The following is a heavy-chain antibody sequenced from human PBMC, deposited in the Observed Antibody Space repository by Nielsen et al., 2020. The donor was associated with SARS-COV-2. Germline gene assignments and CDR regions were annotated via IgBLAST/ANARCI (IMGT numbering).Heavy chain of an antibody. V-gene: IGHV3-48*01. CDR1: GFTFSSYS. D-gene: IGHD3-10*01. Sequence: GGSLRLSCAASGFTFSSYSMNWVRQAPGKGLEWVSYISSSSSTIYYADSVKGRFTISRDNAKNSLYLQMNSPRAEDTAVYYCARDGELYPFGFDYWGQGTLVTVSS. CDR2: ISSSSSTI. J-gene: IGHJ4*02. CDR3: ARDGELYPFGFDY.